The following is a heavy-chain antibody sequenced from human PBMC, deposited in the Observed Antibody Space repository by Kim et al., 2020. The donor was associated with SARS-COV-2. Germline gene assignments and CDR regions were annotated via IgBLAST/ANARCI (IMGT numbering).Heavy chain of an antibody. Sequence: STNAEDSVKGRSTIPGDDSNNTLFLQMNSLGAENTAVYFCAREPSTYFDYWGQGTLVTVSS. CDR2: ST. CDR3: AREPSTYFDY. V-gene: IGHV3-66*01. J-gene: IGHJ4*02.